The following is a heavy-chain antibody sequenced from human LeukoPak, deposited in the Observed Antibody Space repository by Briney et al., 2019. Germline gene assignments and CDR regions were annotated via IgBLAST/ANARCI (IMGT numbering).Heavy chain of an antibody. D-gene: IGHD3-10*01. CDR2: IYSGGST. V-gene: IGHV3-53*01. CDR3: ARSLRVRGVPDYMDV. J-gene: IGHJ6*03. CDR1: GFTVSSNY. Sequence: SGGSLRLSCAASGFTVSSNYMSWVRQAPGKELEWVSIIYSGGSTFYADSVKGRFTISRDNSKNMLYLQMNSLRAEDTAVYYCARSLRVRGVPDYMDVWGKGTTVTISS.